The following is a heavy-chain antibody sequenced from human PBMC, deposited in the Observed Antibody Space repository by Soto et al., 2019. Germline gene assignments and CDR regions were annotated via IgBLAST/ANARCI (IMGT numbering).Heavy chain of an antibody. Sequence: QVHLVESGGGVVQPGRSLRLSCAASGLTFINYNMHWVRQAPGKGLEWVAVISYDGSNKYYADSVKGRFTISRDNSKNTLYLQMNSLRAEDSAVYYCAKAPGRITMFSPNYGMDVWGQGATVTVSS. D-gene: IGHD3-9*01. V-gene: IGHV3-30*18. CDR1: GLTFINYN. CDR2: ISYDGSNK. CDR3: AKAPGRITMFSPNYGMDV. J-gene: IGHJ6*02.